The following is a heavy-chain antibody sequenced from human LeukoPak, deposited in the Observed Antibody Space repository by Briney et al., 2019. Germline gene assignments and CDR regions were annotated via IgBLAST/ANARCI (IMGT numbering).Heavy chain of an antibody. D-gene: IGHD3-10*01. CDR3: AKTSRRVLLWFGEFGY. V-gene: IGHV3-23*01. J-gene: IGHJ4*02. Sequence: PSETLSLTCTVHGGSFRAYFWSWVRQAPGKGLEWVSAISGSGGSTYYADSVKGRFTISRDNSKNTLYLQMNSLRAEDTAVYYCAKTSRRVLLWFGEFGYWGQGTLVTVSS. CDR1: GGSFRAYF. CDR2: ISGSGGST.